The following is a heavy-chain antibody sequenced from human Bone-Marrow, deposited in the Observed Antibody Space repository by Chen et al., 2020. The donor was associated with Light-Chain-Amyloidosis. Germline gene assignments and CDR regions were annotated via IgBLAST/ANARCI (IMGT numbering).Heavy chain of an antibody. D-gene: IGHD6-19*01. CDR2: ISGPGGTT. V-gene: IGHV3-23*04. J-gene: IGHJ4*02. CDR1: GFSFSTSA. CDR3: ANGDSSGWFESFDY. Sequence: EVQLVESGGNLVQPGGSLRLSCAASGFSFSTSAMSWIRQAPGKGLEWVSTISGPGGTTYYADSVKGRFSNSGDNSRNTVYLQMNSLRAEDTAVYFCANGDSSGWFESFDYWGQGTLVSVSS.